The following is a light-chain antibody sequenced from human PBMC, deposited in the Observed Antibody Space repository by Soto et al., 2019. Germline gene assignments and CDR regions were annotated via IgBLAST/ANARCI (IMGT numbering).Light chain of an antibody. V-gene: IGLV4-69*01. J-gene: IGLJ2*01. CDR3: QTWGTGFHIV. CDR2: LNSDGSH. Sequence: QSVLTQSPSASASLGGSVKLTCTLSSGHSRFTIAWHQQQPEKGPRYLMKLNSDGSHSKGDGIPDRFSGSSSGAERYLTISSLQSEDEADYYCQTWGTGFHIVFGGGTNLTVL. CDR1: SGHSRFT.